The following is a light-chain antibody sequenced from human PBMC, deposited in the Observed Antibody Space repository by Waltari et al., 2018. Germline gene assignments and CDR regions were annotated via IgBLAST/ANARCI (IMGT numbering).Light chain of an antibody. J-gene: IGLJ1*01. Sequence: SYVLTQPPSLSVALGKTARIPCGGNNIGTKTVHWYQHKPGQAPVLLIYSDTDRPSVIPGRFTGSKSGTTATLTISTVEAGDEADYYCQVWDGSTDHYVFGSGTKVTV. V-gene: IGLV3-21*04. CDR3: QVWDGSTDHYV. CDR1: NIGTKT. CDR2: SDT.